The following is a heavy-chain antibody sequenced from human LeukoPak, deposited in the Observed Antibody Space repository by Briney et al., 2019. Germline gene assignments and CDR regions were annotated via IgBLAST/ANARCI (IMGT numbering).Heavy chain of an antibody. Sequence: ASVKVSCKTSGYTFNGYYMHWVRQAPGQGLEWMGWINPNSGGTKYAQKFQGRVPMTRDTSTNTVYMELSSLRSEDTAVYYCARRSVTFSFDYWGQGTLVTVSS. D-gene: IGHD3-16*01. V-gene: IGHV1-2*02. CDR2: INPNSGGT. CDR3: ARRSVTFSFDY. J-gene: IGHJ4*02. CDR1: GYTFNGYY.